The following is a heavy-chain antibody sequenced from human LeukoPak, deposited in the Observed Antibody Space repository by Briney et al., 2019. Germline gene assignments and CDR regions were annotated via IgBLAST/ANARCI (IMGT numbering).Heavy chain of an antibody. D-gene: IGHD3-10*01. V-gene: IGHV1-2*02. CDR3: VRSPTSGTYYNRPYYFDY. CDR2: INPNRGET. CDR1: GYTFTAYL. J-gene: IGHJ4*02. Sequence: GASVKVSCEASGYTFTAYLLHWVRQAPGQGLEWTGWINPNRGETDYAQNFQGRVTMTRDTSINTAYMDLNRLRPDDTAVYYCVRSPTSGTYYNRPYYFDYWGQGTLVTVSS.